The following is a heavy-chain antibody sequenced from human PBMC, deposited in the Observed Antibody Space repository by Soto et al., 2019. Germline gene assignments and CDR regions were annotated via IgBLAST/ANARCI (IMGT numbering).Heavy chain of an antibody. V-gene: IGHV1-46*01. CDR2: SNSSGGST. Sequence: GASVKVSCKASGYTFTSYYIHWVRQAPGQGLEWMGISNSSGGSTSYVQRFQGRVTMTRDTSTSTVYMELSSLRPEDPAVYYCARDLDCSSTSCYPPTVTNSSDDGMDVWGQGTTVTVSS. D-gene: IGHD2-2*01. J-gene: IGHJ6*02. CDR3: ARDLDCSSTSCYPPTVTNSSDDGMDV. CDR1: GYTFTSYY.